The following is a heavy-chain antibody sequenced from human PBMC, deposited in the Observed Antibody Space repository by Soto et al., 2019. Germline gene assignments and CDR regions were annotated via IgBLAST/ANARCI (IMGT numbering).Heavy chain of an antibody. CDR3: ASARPRRPQTRIDAFDI. CDR2: IIPIFGTA. Sequence: GASVKVSCKASGGTFSSYAISWVRQAPGQGLEWMGGIIPIFGTANYAQKFQGRVTITADESTSTAYMELSSLRSEDTAVYYCASARPRRPQTRIDAFDIWGQGTMVTVSS. CDR1: GGTFSSYA. V-gene: IGHV1-69*13. J-gene: IGHJ3*02.